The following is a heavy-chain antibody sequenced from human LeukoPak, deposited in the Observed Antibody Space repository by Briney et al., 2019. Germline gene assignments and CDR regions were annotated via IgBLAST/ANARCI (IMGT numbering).Heavy chain of an antibody. V-gene: IGHV4-30-2*01. CDR1: GGSISSSSYY. Sequence: SETLSLTCTVSGGSISSSSYYWSWIRQPPGKGLEWIGYIYHSGSTYYNPSLKSRVTISVDRSKNQFSLKLSSVTAADTAVYYCARQETTLVNWFDPWGQGTLVTVSS. J-gene: IGHJ5*02. D-gene: IGHD2-15*01. CDR2: IYHSGST. CDR3: ARQETTLVNWFDP.